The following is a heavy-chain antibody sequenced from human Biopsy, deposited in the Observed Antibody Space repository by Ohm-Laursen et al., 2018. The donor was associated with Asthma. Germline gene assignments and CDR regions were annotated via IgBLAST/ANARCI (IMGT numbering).Heavy chain of an antibody. CDR3: ARSAKTIFGVVMGSYYYGMDV. J-gene: IGHJ6*02. D-gene: IGHD3-3*01. CDR1: GGSIRSGGYY. CDR2: IYYSGST. V-gene: IGHV4-31*03. Sequence: TLSLTCTVSGGSIRSGGYYWSWIRQHPGKGLEWIGYIYYSGSTYYNPSLKSRVTISVDTSKNQFSLKLSSVTAADTAVYYCARSAKTIFGVVMGSYYYGMDVWGQGTTVTVSS.